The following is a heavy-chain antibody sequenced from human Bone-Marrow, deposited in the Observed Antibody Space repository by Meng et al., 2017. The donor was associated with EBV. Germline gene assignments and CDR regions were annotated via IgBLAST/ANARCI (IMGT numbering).Heavy chain of an antibody. CDR3: TTAPSARDAPFDY. J-gene: IGHJ4*02. CDR2: IKSKTDGGTT. Sequence: VELLEAGGRLVKPGGSLRLSCAASGVTFSNAWMSWVRQAPGKGLEWVGRIKSKTDGGTTDYAAPVKGRFTISRDDSKNTLYLQMNSLKTEDTAVYYCTTAPSARDAPFDYWGQGPLVTVSS. CDR1: GVTFSNAW. V-gene: IGHV3-15*01.